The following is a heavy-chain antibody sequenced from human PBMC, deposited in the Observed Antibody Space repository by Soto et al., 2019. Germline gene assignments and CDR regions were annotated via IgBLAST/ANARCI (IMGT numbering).Heavy chain of an antibody. CDR1: GGTFSSYA. V-gene: IGHV1-69*13. CDR3: ARDLTGEGYNGYFDY. D-gene: IGHD5-12*01. CDR2: IIPIFGTA. Sequence: SVKVSCKASGGTFSSYAISWVRQAPGQGLEWMGGIIPIFGTANYAQKFQGRVTITADESTSTAYMELSSLRSEDTAVYYCARDLTGEGYNGYFDYWGQGTLVTVSS. J-gene: IGHJ4*02.